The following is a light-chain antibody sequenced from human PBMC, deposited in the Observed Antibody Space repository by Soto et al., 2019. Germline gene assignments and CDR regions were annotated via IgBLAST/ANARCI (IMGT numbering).Light chain of an antibody. CDR1: ETISSSH. J-gene: IGKJ1*01. V-gene: IGKV3-20*01. CDR3: QQYESLLWT. Sequence: EVVLTQSPGTLSFSPGERATLSCRASETISSSHLAWYQQTPGQAPRLLLYRSSTRATGIPDRFSGSGSGTEFTLTISRLEPADAAVYYCQQYESLLWTFGQGTKLEIK. CDR2: RSS.